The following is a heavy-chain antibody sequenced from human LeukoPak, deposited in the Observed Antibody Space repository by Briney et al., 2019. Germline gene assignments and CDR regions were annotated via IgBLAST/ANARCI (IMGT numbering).Heavy chain of an antibody. CDR2: SYYSGST. CDR3: ARHLLAGGSIDY. CDR1: GGSLSSGDYY. V-gene: IGHV4-30-4*01. Sequence: KPSETLSLTCTVSGGSLSSGDYYWSRIRQPPGKGLEWIGYSYYSGSTYYNPSLKSRVNISVDTSKNQFSLKLSSVTAADTAVYYCARHLLAGGSIDYWDQGTLVTVS. D-gene: IGHD7-27*01. J-gene: IGHJ4*02.